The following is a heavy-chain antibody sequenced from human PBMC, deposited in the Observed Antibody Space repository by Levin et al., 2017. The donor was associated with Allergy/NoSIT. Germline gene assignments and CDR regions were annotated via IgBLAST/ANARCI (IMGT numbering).Heavy chain of an antibody. J-gene: IGHJ3*02. CDR1: GFIFSDHY. CDR3: ARRIVTTGGSESFDI. Sequence: GGSLRLSCAASGFIFSDHYMDWVRQAPGKGLEWVGRIRNIANSYTTEYAASVKGGFTISRDDSKSSLSLQMNSLKTEDTAVYYCARRIVTTGGSESFDIWGQGTMVTVSS. D-gene: IGHD5-12*01. V-gene: IGHV3-72*01. CDR2: IRNIANSYTT.